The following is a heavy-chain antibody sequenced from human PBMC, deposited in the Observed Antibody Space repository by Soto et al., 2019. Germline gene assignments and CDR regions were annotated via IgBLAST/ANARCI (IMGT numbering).Heavy chain of an antibody. CDR1: GYTFTSYG. CDR2: ISAYNGNT. D-gene: IGHD2-2*01. Sequence: QVQLVQSGAEVKKPGASVKVSCKASGYTFTSYGISWVRQAPGQRLEWMGWISAYNGNTNYAQKLQGRVTMTTDTSTRPAYMGVGCLRSDGPAVYCCAGGDPPSLNLGPGTPVTVSS. J-gene: IGHJ1*01. CDR3: AGGDPPSLN. V-gene: IGHV1-18*01.